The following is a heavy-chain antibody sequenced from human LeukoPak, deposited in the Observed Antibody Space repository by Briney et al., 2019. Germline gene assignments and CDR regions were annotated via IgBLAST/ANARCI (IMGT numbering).Heavy chain of an antibody. Sequence: ESLKLSCKGSGYSYTNYWIVWGRDMPGPGVGGMVACYPGDSYTRHSPPSQGQATISADKPISTAYLQWSSLKASDTAMYFCARRSIGGSGWFSDMDVWGKGTTVTISS. V-gene: IGHV5-51*04. D-gene: IGHD6-19*01. CDR3: ARRSIGGSGWFSDMDV. CDR1: GYSYTNYW. CDR2: CYPGDSYT. J-gene: IGHJ6*03.